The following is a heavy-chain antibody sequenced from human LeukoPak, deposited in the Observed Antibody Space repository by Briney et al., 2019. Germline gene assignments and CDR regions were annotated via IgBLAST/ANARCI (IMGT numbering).Heavy chain of an antibody. D-gene: IGHD5/OR15-5a*01. V-gene: IGHV5-51*01. CDR1: WYILQSYW. Sequence: IYWHGPWYILQSYWIGRVRPVPGKGLEGIGIIYPWESYTIYSTSFQGQVTISADKSISTAYLQWSSLKAADTAMYYCARHSVARFLDYWGQGTLVTVSS. J-gene: IGHJ4*02. CDR2: IYPWESYT. CDR3: ARHSVARFLDY.